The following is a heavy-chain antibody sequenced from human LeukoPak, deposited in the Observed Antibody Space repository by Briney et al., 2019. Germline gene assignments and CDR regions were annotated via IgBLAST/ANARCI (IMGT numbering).Heavy chain of an antibody. V-gene: IGHV4-59*13. D-gene: IGHD3-10*01. Sequence: KPSETLSLTCTVSSGSTSSYHWSWIRQPPGKGLEWIGYIYYSGSTNYNPSLKSRVTISLDTSKNQFSLRLSSVTDADTAVYYCASDYGSGSWRFDYWGQGTLATVSS. CDR3: ASDYGSGSWRFDY. CDR1: SGSTSSYH. CDR2: IYYSGST. J-gene: IGHJ4*02.